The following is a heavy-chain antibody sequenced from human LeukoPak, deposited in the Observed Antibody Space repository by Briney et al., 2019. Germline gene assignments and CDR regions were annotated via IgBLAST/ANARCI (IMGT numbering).Heavy chain of an antibody. D-gene: IGHD1-26*01. J-gene: IGHJ3*02. V-gene: IGHV3-48*03. Sequence: GGSLRLSCAASGFTLCSYEMNAVCQAPGKGVEWVSYISSSGSTIYYADSVKGRFTISRDNAKNSLYLQMNSLRAEDTAVYYCASERYSGSNDAFDIWGQGTMVTVSS. CDR1: GFTLCSYE. CDR2: ISSSGSTI. CDR3: ASERYSGSNDAFDI.